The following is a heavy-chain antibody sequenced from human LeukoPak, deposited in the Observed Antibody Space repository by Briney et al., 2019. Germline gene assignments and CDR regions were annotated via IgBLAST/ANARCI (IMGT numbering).Heavy chain of an antibody. J-gene: IGHJ4*02. CDR2: INPAGSET. D-gene: IGHD5-12*01. CDR3: AAFGLVAALDL. V-gene: IGHV3-7*01. Sequence: GGSLRLSCAASGFSFNAYWMAWVRQAPGTGLEWVANINPAGSETFHVDPVKGRFSISRDHAKNLVYLQMNSLRAEDTAVYYCAAFGLVAALDLWGQGTLVTVSS. CDR1: GFSFNAYW.